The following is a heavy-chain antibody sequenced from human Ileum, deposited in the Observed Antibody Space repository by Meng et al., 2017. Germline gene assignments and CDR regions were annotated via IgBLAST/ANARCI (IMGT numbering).Heavy chain of an antibody. J-gene: IGHJ4*02. D-gene: IGHD1-26*01. CDR1: GDSVSNNSAA. CDR2: TNYRSKWYN. Sequence: QVQLQQSCPGLVKPPQTLSLTCAISGDSVSNNSAAWNWVRQSPSRGLEWHGRTNYRSKWYNDYAVSVKSRITINPDTSKNQFSLQLNSVTPVDTAVYYCAKDGTSGSYIGLYYWGQGTLVTVSS. V-gene: IGHV6-1*01. CDR3: AKDGTSGSYIGLYY.